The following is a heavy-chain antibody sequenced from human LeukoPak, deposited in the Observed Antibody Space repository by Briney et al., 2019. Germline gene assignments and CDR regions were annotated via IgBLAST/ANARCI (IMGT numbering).Heavy chain of an antibody. Sequence: ASVKVSCKASGYTFSSYGISWVRQAPGKGLEWIGWISDYNGNTNYAQKVQGRVTMTTDPFTSTAYMELRSLRSDDTAVYYCARDGPDRAAWFDPWGQGTLVTVSS. J-gene: IGHJ5*02. CDR1: GYTFSSYG. CDR3: ARDGPDRAAWFDP. CDR2: ISDYNGNT. V-gene: IGHV1-18*01. D-gene: IGHD3-22*01.